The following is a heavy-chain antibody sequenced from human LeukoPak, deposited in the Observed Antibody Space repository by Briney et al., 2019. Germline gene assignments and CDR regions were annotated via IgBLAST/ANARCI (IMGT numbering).Heavy chain of an antibody. CDR2: INSDGSST. Sequence: GGSLRLSCAASGFTFSSYWMHWVRQAPGKGLVWVSRINSDGSSTSYADSVKGRFTISRDNAKNTLYLQMNCLRAEDTAVYYCARAAAVAGDLDYWGQGTLVTVSS. CDR3: ARAAAVAGDLDY. V-gene: IGHV3-74*01. J-gene: IGHJ4*02. CDR1: GFTFSSYW. D-gene: IGHD6-19*01.